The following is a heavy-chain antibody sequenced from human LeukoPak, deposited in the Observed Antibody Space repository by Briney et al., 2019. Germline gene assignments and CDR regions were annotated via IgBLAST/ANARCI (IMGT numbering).Heavy chain of an antibody. CDR2: INPNSGGT. D-gene: IGHD2-15*01. CDR1: GYTFTGYY. V-gene: IGHV1-2*02. CDR3: VKAPVTSCRGAFCYPFDS. Sequence: ASVKVSCKASGYTFTGYYMHWVRQAPGQGLEWMGWINPNSGGTNYAQKFQGRVTMTRDTSISTAYMELSRLRSDDAAVYYCVKAPVTSCRGAFCYPFDSWGQGTVVTVSS. J-gene: IGHJ4*02.